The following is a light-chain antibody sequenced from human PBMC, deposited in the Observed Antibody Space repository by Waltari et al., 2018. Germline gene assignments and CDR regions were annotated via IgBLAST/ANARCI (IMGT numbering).Light chain of an antibody. J-gene: IGLJ1*01. Sequence: QSALTQPASVSGSPGQSITISCTGTSSDVGGYNYVSWYQHHPGKAPKLMIYDGNKRPSGVSNRFSGSKSGNTASLTISGLQAEDEADYYCSSYTSSNTLYVFGSGTEVTVL. CDR3: SSYTSSNTLYV. CDR2: DGN. V-gene: IGLV2-14*03. CDR1: SSDVGGYNY.